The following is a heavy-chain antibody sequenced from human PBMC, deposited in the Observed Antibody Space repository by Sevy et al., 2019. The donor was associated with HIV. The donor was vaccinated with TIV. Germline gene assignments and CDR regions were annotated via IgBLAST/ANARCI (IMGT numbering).Heavy chain of an antibody. CDR3: ARQRDGRYYDYVWGSYPGHFDY. D-gene: IGHD3-16*01. CDR2: IYYSGST. Sequence: SETLSLTCTVSGGSISSSSYYWGWIRQPPGKGLEWIGSIYYSGSTYYNPSLKSRVTISVDTSKNQFSLKLNSVTAADTAVYYCARQRDGRYYDYVWGSYPGHFDYWGQGTLVTVSS. CDR1: GGSISSSSYY. J-gene: IGHJ4*02. V-gene: IGHV4-39*01.